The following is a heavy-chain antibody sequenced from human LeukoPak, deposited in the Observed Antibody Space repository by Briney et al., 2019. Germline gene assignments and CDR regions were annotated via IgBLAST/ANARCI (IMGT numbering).Heavy chain of an antibody. J-gene: IGHJ4*02. Sequence: PSETLSLTCTVSGGSISSGGYYWSWIRQPPGKGLEWIGYIYHSGSTYYNPSLKSRVTISVDRSKNQFSLKLSSVTAADTAVYYCARDRSSSSGDFDYWGQGTLVTVSS. V-gene: IGHV4-30-2*01. CDR3: ARDRSSSSGDFDY. CDR2: IYHSGST. D-gene: IGHD6-6*01. CDR1: GGSISSGGYY.